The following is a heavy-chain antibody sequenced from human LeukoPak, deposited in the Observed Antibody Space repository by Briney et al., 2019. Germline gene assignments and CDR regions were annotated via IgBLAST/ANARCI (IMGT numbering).Heavy chain of an antibody. Sequence: GGSLRLSCAASGFTFSSYRMHWVRQAPGKGLVWVSRINSDGSSTSYADSVKGRFTVSRDNAKNTLYLQMNSLRAEDTAVYYCARGLGITIFGVVSQYNWFDPWGQGTLVTVSS. CDR3: ARGLGITIFGVVSQYNWFDP. V-gene: IGHV3-74*01. CDR1: GFTFSSYR. D-gene: IGHD3-3*01. J-gene: IGHJ5*02. CDR2: INSDGSST.